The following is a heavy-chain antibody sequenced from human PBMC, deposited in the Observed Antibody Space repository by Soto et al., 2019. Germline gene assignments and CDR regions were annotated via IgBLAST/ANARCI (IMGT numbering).Heavy chain of an antibody. Sequence: EVQLLESGGGLVQPGGSLRLSCAASGFTFSSYAMSWVRQAPGKGLEWVSAIGVSGDTTYYADSVKGRFTISRDNSKNTLDLQMGTLRAEGTAVYYCAKVRRTGELRSLYWGQATLVTVSS. D-gene: IGHD3-10*01. V-gene: IGHV3-23*01. CDR3: AKVRRTGELRSLY. J-gene: IGHJ4*02. CDR1: GFTFSSYA. CDR2: IGVSGDTT.